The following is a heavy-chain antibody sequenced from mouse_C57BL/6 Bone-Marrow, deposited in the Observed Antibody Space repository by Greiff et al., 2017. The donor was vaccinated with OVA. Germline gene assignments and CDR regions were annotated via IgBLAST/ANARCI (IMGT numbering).Heavy chain of an antibody. CDR3: ARGLLSFAY. CDR2: ISSGSSTT. J-gene: IGHJ3*01. D-gene: IGHD2-1*01. Sequence: EVHLVESGGGLVKPGGSLKLSCAASGFTFSDYGMHWVRQAPEKGLEWVAYISSGSSTTYYADTVKGRFTISRDNAKNTLFLQMTSLRSEDTAMYYCARGLLSFAYWGQGTLVTVSA. CDR1: GFTFSDYG. V-gene: IGHV5-17*01.